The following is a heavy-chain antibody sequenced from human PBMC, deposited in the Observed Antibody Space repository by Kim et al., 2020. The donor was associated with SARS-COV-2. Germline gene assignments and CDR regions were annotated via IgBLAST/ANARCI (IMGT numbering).Heavy chain of an antibody. J-gene: IGHJ6*02. D-gene: IGHD3-22*01. Sequence: SETLSLTCTVSGGSISSFYWSWVRQPPGKGLEWVAFLSYDGNTNYNPSLKSRVTISRDTSKNQFSLRVTSVSAADTAVYFCARTAPRRSSTAYYFYGLDVGAKGPRSSSP. CDR3: ARTAPRRSSTAYYFYGLDV. CDR1: GGSISSFY. V-gene: IGHV4-59*01. CDR2: LSYDGNT.